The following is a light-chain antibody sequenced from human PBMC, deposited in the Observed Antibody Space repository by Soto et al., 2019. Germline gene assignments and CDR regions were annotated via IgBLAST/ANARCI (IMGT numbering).Light chain of an antibody. J-gene: IGKJ1*01. Sequence: IQLTQSPSSLSASVGDRVTITCRASQGISSYLAWYQQKPGKAPKLLIYKASTLKSGVSSRFSGSGSGTEFTLTISSLQPDDFATYYCQHYNSYSEAFGQGTKVDIK. V-gene: IGKV1-5*03. CDR3: QHYNSYSEA. CDR2: KAS. CDR1: QGISSY.